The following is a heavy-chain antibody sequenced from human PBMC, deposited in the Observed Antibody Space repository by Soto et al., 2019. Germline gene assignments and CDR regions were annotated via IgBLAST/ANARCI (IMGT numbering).Heavy chain of an antibody. CDR3: AADGKYWGGYNPYYWYLGMDV. D-gene: IGHD5-18*01. CDR1: GFTFTSSA. J-gene: IGHJ6*02. V-gene: IGHV1-58*01. Sequence: TSVKVSCTASGFTFTSSAVQWVRQARGQRLEWIGWIVVGSGNTNYAQKFQERVTITRDMSTSTAYMELSSLRSEDTAVYYCAADGKYWGGYNPYYWYLGMDVGAQGSTETV. CDR2: IVVGSGNT.